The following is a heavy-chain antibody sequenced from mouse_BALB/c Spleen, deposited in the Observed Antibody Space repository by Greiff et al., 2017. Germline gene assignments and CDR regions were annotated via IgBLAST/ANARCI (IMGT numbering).Heavy chain of an antibody. CDR3: AKRGDNWDVFDY. D-gene: IGHD4-1*02. J-gene: IGHJ2*01. V-gene: IGHV1-9*01. Sequence: QVQLQQSGAELMKPGASVKISCKATGYTFSSYWIEWVKQRPGHGLEWIGEILPGSGSTNYNEKFKGKATFTADTSSNTAYMQLSSLTSEDSAVYYCAKRGDNWDVFDYWGQGTTLTVSS. CDR1: GYTFSSYW. CDR2: ILPGSGST.